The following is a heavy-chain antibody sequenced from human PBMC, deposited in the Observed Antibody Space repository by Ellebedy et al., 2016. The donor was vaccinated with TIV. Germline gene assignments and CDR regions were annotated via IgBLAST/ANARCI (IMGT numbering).Heavy chain of an antibody. D-gene: IGHD4-17*01. CDR2: INQDGSDN. J-gene: IGHJ3*02. Sequence: GGSLRLSCAASGFSFRSYWMTWVRQAPGKGLEWVANINQDGSDNYYVDSLRGRFTISRDNAKNSLYLQMNSLRGEDTAVYYCATDGSYGDYRSPTHAFVMWGQGTLVTVSS. V-gene: IGHV3-7*01. CDR3: ATDGSYGDYRSPTHAFVM. CDR1: GFSFRSYW.